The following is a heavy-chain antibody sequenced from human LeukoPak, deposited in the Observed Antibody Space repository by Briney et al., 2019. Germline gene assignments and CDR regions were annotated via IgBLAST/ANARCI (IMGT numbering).Heavy chain of an antibody. CDR3: AKPRIEYSGSYFDY. CDR2: ISGSGGST. D-gene: IGHD1-26*01. CDR1: GFTFSDYY. Sequence: PGGSLRLSCAASGFTFSDYYMSWIRQAPGKGLGWVSAISGSGGSTYYADSVKGRFTISRDNSKNTLYLQMNSLRAEDTAVYYCAKPRIEYSGSYFDYWGQGTLVTVSS. J-gene: IGHJ4*02. V-gene: IGHV3-23*01.